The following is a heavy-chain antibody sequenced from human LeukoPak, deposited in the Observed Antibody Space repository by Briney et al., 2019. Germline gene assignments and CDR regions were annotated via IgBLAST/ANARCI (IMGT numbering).Heavy chain of an antibody. Sequence: PGGSLRLSCAASGFTFRNYNMNWVRQAPGKGLEWVSYISSSSTTIYYADSAKGRFTISRDNAKNSLYLQMNSLRDEDTAVYYCAREGAAAAYNFDYWGQGTLVTVSS. CDR1: GFTFRNYN. D-gene: IGHD6-13*01. J-gene: IGHJ4*02. V-gene: IGHV3-48*02. CDR3: AREGAAAAYNFDY. CDR2: ISSSSTTI.